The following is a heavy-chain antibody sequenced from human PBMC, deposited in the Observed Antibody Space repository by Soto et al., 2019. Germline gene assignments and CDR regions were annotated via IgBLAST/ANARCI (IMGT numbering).Heavy chain of an antibody. CDR2: ISSTGST. D-gene: IGHD2-15*01. Sequence: QEQLQESGPGLVKPSQTLSVTCTVSGGFIRTGGYYWSWIRQPPGQALEWIGYISSTGSTYYNPSRKSRITISVDTAKNQLSLTLSSVTAADTAVYSCARRIHCSRSSCPFDPWGQGTLVTVSS. V-gene: IGHV4-31*03. CDR1: GGFIRTGGYY. J-gene: IGHJ5*02. CDR3: ARRIHCSRSSCPFDP.